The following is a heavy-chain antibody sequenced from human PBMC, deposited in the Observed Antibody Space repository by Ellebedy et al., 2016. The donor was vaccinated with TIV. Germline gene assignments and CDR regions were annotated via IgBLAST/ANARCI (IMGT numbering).Heavy chain of an antibody. CDR2: INSDGSST. CDR3: TGERRYNWSPQCMDV. CDR1: GFTFSSYW. D-gene: IGHD1-20*01. V-gene: IGHV3-74*01. J-gene: IGHJ6*02. Sequence: GESLKISCAASGFTFSSYWMHWVRQAPGKGLVWVSRINSDGSSTSYADSVKGRFTISRDNAKNTLYLQMNSLRAEDTAVYYCTGERRYNWSPQCMDVWGQGTTVTVSS.